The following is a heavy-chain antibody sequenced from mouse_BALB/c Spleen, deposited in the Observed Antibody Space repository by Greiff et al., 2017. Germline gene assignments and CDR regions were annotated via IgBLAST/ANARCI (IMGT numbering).Heavy chain of an antibody. V-gene: IGHV1S127*01. CDR3: ARDEEADYAMDY. J-gene: IGHJ4*01. CDR2: IDPSDSET. CDR1: GYSFTSYW. Sequence: QVQLQESGPQLVRPGASVKISCKAFGYSFTSYWMHWVKQRHGQGLEWIGMIDPSDSETRLNQKFKDKAKLTVEKSSSTAYLQLSSLTSEDSAVYYCARDEEADYAMDYWGQGTSVTVSS.